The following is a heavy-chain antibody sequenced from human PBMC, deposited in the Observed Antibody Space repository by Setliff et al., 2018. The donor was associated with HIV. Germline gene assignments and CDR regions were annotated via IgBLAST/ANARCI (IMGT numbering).Heavy chain of an antibody. J-gene: IGHJ6*03. V-gene: IGHV1-8*02. Sequence: ASVKVSCKASGYTFTTYDINWVRQATGQGLEWMGWMNPNSGNTGYTQEFQGRVTMTRNTSISTAYMELSSLRSEDTAVYYCARGIKLVGGVIGGSMDVWGKGTTVTVSS. CDR2: MNPNSGNT. CDR1: GYTFTTYD. CDR3: ARGIKLVGGVIGGSMDV. D-gene: IGHD3-16*02.